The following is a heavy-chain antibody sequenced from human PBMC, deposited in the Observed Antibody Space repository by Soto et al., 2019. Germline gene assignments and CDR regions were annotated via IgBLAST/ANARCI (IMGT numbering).Heavy chain of an antibody. V-gene: IGHV1-69*02. J-gene: IGHJ3*02. CDR3: TLGSWSAETFDI. D-gene: IGHD6-13*01. CDR2: IIPMLNIT. CDR1: GGTFNSYT. Sequence: SVKVSCKASGGTFNSYTISWVRQAPGQGLEWMGRIIPMLNITNTAQSFQDRVTIIADKSTSTAYLELSTLRSDDTAMYFCTLGSWSAETFDIWGRGTMVTVSS.